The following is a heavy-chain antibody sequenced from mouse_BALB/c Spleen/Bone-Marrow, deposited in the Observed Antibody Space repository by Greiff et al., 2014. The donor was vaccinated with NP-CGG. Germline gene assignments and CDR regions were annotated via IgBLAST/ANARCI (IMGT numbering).Heavy chain of an antibody. CDR1: GFTFSSYS. CDR3: SKDGGYDYSYYFDY. V-gene: IGHV5-6-4*01. D-gene: IGHD2-4*01. Sequence: EVMLVESGGGLVKPGGSLKLSCAASGFTFSSYSMSWVHQTPEKRLEWVATISSGGHDTYYPDSVKGRFTISRDNAKNTLYLQMSSLKSEDTAVYYCSKDGGYDYSYYFDYWGQGTTLTVSS. J-gene: IGHJ2*01. CDR2: ISSGGHDT.